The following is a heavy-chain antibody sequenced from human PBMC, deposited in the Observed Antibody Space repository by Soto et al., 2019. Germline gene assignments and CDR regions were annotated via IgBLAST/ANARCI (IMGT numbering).Heavy chain of an antibody. CDR3: ANGRRRYGDYVDY. V-gene: IGHV3-30*18. CDR1: GFTFSSYG. D-gene: IGHD3-10*01. J-gene: IGHJ4*02. Sequence: QVQLVESGGGVVQPGRSLRLSCAASGFTFSSYGMHWVRQAPGKGLEWVAVISYDGSNKYYADSVKGRFTISRDNSKNTGYLQMNSLRAEDTAVYYCANGRRRYGDYVDYWGQGTLVTVSS. CDR2: ISYDGSNK.